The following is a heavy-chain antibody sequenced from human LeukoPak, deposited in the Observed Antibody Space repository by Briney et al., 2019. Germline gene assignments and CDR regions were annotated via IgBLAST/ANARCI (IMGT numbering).Heavy chain of an antibody. CDR3: ARGGTGAFDC. J-gene: IGHJ4*02. CDR2: ISSTSAYT. V-gene: IGHV3-11*06. D-gene: IGHD2-8*02. CDR1: GFPFTSGFTFSDYY. Sequence: GGSLRLSCAASGFPFTSGFTFSDYYMSSIRQAPGKGLEWVSYISSTSAYTSYADSVKGRFTISRDNANSSLFLQMNGLRAGDTAIYYCARGGTGAFDCWGQGTLVTVSS.